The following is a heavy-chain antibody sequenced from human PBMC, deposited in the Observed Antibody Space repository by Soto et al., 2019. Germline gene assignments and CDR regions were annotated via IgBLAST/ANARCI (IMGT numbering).Heavy chain of an antibody. J-gene: IGHJ5*02. CDR3: ARDRSGGGIAVAGTFWFDP. D-gene: IGHD6-19*01. Sequence: HPGGSLRLSCAASGFTFSSYGMHWVRQAPGRGLEWVAVIWYDGSNKYYADSVKGRFTISRDNSKNTLYLQMNSLRAEDTAVYYCARDRSGGGIAVAGTFWFDPWGQGTLVTVSS. CDR1: GFTFSSYG. V-gene: IGHV3-33*01. CDR2: IWYDGSNK.